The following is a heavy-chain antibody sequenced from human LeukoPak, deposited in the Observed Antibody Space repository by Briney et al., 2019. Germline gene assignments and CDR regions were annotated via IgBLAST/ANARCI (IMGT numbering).Heavy chain of an antibody. J-gene: IGHJ3*02. V-gene: IGHV5-51*01. Sequence: GESLKLSCKGSGYSFTNYWIAWVRQMPGKGLEWMGIIYPGNPATRYSSSFQALVTISADNSSSTAYLQWSSLMAPDTAIEYCAGRPSKISLSAFFHIWGRGTMVTVSS. CDR1: GYSFTNYW. CDR2: IYPGNPAT. CDR3: AGRPSKISLSAFFHI. D-gene: IGHD3-3*02.